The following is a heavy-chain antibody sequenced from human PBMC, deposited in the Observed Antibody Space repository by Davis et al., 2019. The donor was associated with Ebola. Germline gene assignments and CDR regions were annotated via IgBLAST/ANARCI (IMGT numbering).Heavy chain of an antibody. D-gene: IGHD1-26*01. Sequence: GESLKISCAASGFTSSTYAMHWVRQAPGKGLEWVAVISYDGGNKYYVDSVKGRFTISRDNSKNTLYLQMNSLRAEDTAVYYCARGVRVGGVEYYGMDVWGKGTTGTVSS. V-gene: IGHV3-30-3*01. CDR1: GFTSSTYA. J-gene: IGHJ6*04. CDR2: ISYDGGNK. CDR3: ARGVRVGGVEYYGMDV.